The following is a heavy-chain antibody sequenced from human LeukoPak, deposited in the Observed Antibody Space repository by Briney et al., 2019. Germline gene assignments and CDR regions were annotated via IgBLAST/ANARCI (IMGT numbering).Heavy chain of an antibody. CDR3: ARASILFYFDY. Sequence: ASVKVSCKASGYTFTGYYMHWVRQAPGQGLEWMGWINPNSGGTNYAQKFQGRVTMTRDTSISAAYMELSGLRSDDTAVYYCARASILFYFDYWGQGTLVTVSS. D-gene: IGHD2/OR15-2a*01. J-gene: IGHJ4*02. CDR1: GYTFTGYY. V-gene: IGHV1-2*02. CDR2: INPNSGGT.